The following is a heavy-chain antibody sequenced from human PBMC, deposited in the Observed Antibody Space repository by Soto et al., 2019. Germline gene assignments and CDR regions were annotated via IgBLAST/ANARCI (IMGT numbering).Heavy chain of an antibody. CDR1: GFTFKGAW. Sequence: GGSLRLSCVASGFTFKGAWMHLVRQAPGKGLEWVAVISYDGSNKYYADSVKGRFTISRDNSKNTLYLQMNSLRAEDTAVYYCAKVELLWFGELLSPTDYWGQGTLVTVSS. V-gene: IGHV3-30*18. CDR2: ISYDGSNK. CDR3: AKVELLWFGELLSPTDY. D-gene: IGHD3-10*01. J-gene: IGHJ4*02.